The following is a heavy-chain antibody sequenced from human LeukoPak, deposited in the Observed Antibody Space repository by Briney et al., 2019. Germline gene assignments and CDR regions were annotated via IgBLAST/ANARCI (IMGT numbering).Heavy chain of an antibody. V-gene: IGHV1-2*02. Sequence: ASVKVSCKASGYTFTGYYMHWVRQAPGQGLEWMGWINPNSGGTNYAQKFQGRVTMTRDTSISTAYMELSRLRSDDTAVYYCAKDGGRGFNYGLYYFDHWGQGTLVTVSS. CDR3: AKDGGRGFNYGLYYFDH. CDR1: GYTFTGYY. J-gene: IGHJ4*02. CDR2: INPNSGGT. D-gene: IGHD5-18*01.